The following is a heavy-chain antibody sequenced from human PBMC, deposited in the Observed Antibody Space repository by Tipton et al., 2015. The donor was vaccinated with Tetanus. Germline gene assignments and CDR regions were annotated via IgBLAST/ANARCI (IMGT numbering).Heavy chain of an antibody. CDR3: ARETSLTPSY. V-gene: IGHV3-33*01. J-gene: IGHJ1*01. Sequence: SGFSFSTYNFHWVRQAPGKGLEWVAVIWYDGTTEYYADSVKGRFTISRDNSKNTLFLQMNSLRAEDTAVYYCARETSLTPSYWGQGALVTVSS. CDR1: GFSFSTYN. CDR2: IWYDGTTE. D-gene: IGHD4-17*01.